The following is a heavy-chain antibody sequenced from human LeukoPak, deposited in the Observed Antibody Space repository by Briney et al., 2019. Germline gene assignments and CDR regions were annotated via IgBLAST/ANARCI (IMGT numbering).Heavy chain of an antibody. D-gene: IGHD3-9*01. CDR1: GFTFSSYA. CDR3: ARDKQYDILTGYFPGDY. Sequence: GRSLRLSCAASGFTFSSYAMHWVRQAPGKGLEWVAVISYDGSNKYYADSVKGRFTISRDNSKNTLYLQMNSLRAEDTAVYYCARDKQYDILTGYFPGDYWGQGTLVTVSS. V-gene: IGHV3-30*04. J-gene: IGHJ4*02. CDR2: ISYDGSNK.